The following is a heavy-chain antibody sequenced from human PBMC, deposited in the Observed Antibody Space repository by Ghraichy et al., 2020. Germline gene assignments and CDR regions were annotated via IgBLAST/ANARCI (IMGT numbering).Heavy chain of an antibody. CDR2: IYYSGST. D-gene: IGHD2-15*01. V-gene: IGHV4-39*01. CDR1: GGSISSSSYY. Sequence: SETLSLTCTVSGGSISSSSYYWGWIRQPPGKGLEWIGGIYYSGSTYYNPSLKSRVTISVDTSKNQFSLKLSSVTAADTAVYYCARQEGYAFDIWGQGTMVTVSS. J-gene: IGHJ3*02. CDR3: ARQEGYAFDI.